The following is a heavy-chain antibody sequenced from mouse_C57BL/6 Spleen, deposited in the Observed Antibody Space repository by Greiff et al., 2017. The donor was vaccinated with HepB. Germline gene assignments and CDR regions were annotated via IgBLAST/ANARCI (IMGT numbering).Heavy chain of an antibody. Sequence: QVQLQQSGAELVMPGASVKLSCKASGYTFTSYWMHWVKQRPGQGLEWIGEIDPSDSYTNYNQKFKGKSTLTVDKSSSTAYMQLSSLTSEDSAVYYCARSGYYGSSYLYYFDYWGQGTTLTVSS. CDR3: ARSGYYGSSYLYYFDY. J-gene: IGHJ2*01. V-gene: IGHV1-69*01. D-gene: IGHD1-1*01. CDR1: GYTFTSYW. CDR2: IDPSDSYT.